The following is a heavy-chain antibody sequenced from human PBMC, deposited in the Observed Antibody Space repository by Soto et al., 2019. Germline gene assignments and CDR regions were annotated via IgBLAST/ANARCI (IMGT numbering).Heavy chain of an antibody. D-gene: IGHD6-13*01. J-gene: IGHJ4*02. CDR1: GFTFSSYA. Sequence: EVQVSESGGGLVQPGGSLRLSCAASGFTFSSYAMSWVRQAPGKGLEWVSAINDIGGSTYHADSVKGRFTISRDNTKNTLWLQMNSLTVEDTAVYYCAKGSAGGRPYYFDYWGQGALVTVSS. V-gene: IGHV3-23*01. CDR3: AKGSAGGRPYYFDY. CDR2: INDIGGST.